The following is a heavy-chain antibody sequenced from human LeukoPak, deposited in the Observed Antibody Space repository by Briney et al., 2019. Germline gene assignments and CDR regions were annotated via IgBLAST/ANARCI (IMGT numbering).Heavy chain of an antibody. CDR2: ISWNSGSI. J-gene: IGHJ4*02. CDR1: GFTFDDYA. D-gene: IGHD6-13*01. CDR3: AKYSSSWYKENGYYFDY. V-gene: IGHV3-9*01. Sequence: GGSLRLSCAASGFTFDDYAMHWVRQAPGKGLEWVSGISWNSGSIGYADSVKGRFTISRDNAKNSLYLQMNSLRAEDTALYYCAKYSSSWYKENGYYFDYWGQGTLVTVSS.